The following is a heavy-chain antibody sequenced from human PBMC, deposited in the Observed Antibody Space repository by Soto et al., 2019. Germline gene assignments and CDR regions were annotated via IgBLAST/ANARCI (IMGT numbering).Heavy chain of an antibody. D-gene: IGHD3-22*01. CDR3: ARGGYYDSSGYSSSFD. V-gene: IGHV3-7*04. J-gene: IGHJ4*02. CDR1: GFTFSSYW. Sequence: GGSLRLSCAASGFTFSSYWMSWVRQAPGKGLEWVANIKQDGSEKYYVDSVKGRFTISRDNAKNSLYLQMNSLRAEDTAVYYCARGGYYDSSGYSSSFDWGQGTLVTVSS. CDR2: IKQDGSEK.